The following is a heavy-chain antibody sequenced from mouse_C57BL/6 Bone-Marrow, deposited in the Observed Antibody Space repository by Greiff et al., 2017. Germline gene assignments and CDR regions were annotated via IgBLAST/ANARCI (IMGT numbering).Heavy chain of an antibody. CDR2: ISSGGSYT. D-gene: IGHD1-1*01. V-gene: IGHV5-6*01. Sequence: EVKLVESGGDLVKPGGSLKLSCAASGFTFSSYGMSWVRQTPDKRLAWVATISSGGSYTYYPDSVKGRFPISRDNAKNTRYLQMSSLKSEDTAMYYCARPNYYYGSSYLDYWGQGTTRTVSS. CDR1: GFTFSSYG. CDR3: ARPNYYYGSSYLDY. J-gene: IGHJ2*01.